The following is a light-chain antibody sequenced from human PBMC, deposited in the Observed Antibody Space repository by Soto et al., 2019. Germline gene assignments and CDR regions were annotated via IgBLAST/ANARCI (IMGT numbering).Light chain of an antibody. CDR2: ATF. CDR3: QQTYDTLFS. CDR1: QTISRY. J-gene: IGKJ3*01. V-gene: IGKV1-39*01. Sequence: DISLTQSPSSLSASVGDSVTITCRASQTISRYLNWYQQRPGKAPSLLIYATFNLQTGVPSRFSGSGSGTDFTLSITGLQPEDFATYSCQQTYDTLFSFGPGTTLDLK.